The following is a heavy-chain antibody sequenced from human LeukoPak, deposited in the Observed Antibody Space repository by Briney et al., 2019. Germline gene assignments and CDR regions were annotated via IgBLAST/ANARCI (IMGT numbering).Heavy chain of an antibody. V-gene: IGHV1-2*02. CDR1: GYTFTGYY. Sequence: ASVKVSCKASGYTFTGYYMHWVRQAPGQGLEWMGWINPNSGGTNYAQKFQGRVTMTRDTSISTAYMELSRLRSDDTAVYYCARRSYDSSGYIEPLDYWGQGTLVTVSS. CDR3: ARRSYDSSGYIEPLDY. CDR2: INPNSGGT. D-gene: IGHD3-22*01. J-gene: IGHJ4*02.